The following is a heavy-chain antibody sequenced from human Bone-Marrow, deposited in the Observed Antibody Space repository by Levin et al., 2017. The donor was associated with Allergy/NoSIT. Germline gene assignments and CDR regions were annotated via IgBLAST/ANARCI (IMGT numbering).Heavy chain of an antibody. CDR2: IYNSASA. Sequence: SETLSLTCTVSGGSINSDDYYWSWIRQPPGKGLEWIGNIYNSASAFNNPSLKSRVTISVDTSKNQFSLTLSSVTAVDTAIYYCARHPSAGADFFDYWGQGILVTVSS. D-gene: IGHD3-3*01. V-gene: IGHV4-30-4*01. CDR1: GGSINSDDYY. J-gene: IGHJ4*02. CDR3: ARHPSAGADFFDY.